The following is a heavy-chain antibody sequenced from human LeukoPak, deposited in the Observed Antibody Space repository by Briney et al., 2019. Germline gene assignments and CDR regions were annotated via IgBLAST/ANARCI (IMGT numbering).Heavy chain of an antibody. CDR2: IQHSGTT. V-gene: IGHV4-59*01. Sequence: PSETLSLTCTVSGGSISPYYWSWIRQPPGKGLEWIGYIQHSGTTNYNPSLKSRVTISLDTSNSQFSLKLSSVTAADAAVYYCARRGYGGGGNGLDPWGQGTLVTVSS. D-gene: IGHD5-12*01. J-gene: IGHJ5*02. CDR1: GGSISPYY. CDR3: ARRGYGGGGNGLDP.